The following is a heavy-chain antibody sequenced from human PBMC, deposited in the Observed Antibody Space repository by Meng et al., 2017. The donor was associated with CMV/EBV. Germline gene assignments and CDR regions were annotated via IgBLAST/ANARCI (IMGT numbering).Heavy chain of an antibody. CDR3: AREDACY. V-gene: IGHV3-30-3*01. J-gene: IGHJ4*02. Sequence: QVQRVGSGGGVVQPGRPLSLSCAASGFTFSSYAMHWVRQAPGKGLEWVAVISYDGSNKYYADSVKGRFTISRDNSKNTLYLQMNSLRAEDTAVYYCAREDACYWGQGTLVTVSS. CDR1: GFTFSSYA. CDR2: ISYDGSNK.